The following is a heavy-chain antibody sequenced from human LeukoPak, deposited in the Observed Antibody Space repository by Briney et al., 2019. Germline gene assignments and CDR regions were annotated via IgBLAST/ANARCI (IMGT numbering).Heavy chain of an antibody. V-gene: IGHV3-48*03. CDR1: GFTFSSYA. Sequence: GGSLRLSCAASGFTFSSYAMSWVRQAPGKGLEWVSYISSSGSTIYYADSVKGRFTISRDNAKNSLYLQMNSLRAEDTAVYYCARLKQQLVRNNWFDPWGQGTLVTVSS. CDR3: ARLKQQLVRNNWFDP. CDR2: ISSSGSTI. J-gene: IGHJ5*02. D-gene: IGHD6-13*01.